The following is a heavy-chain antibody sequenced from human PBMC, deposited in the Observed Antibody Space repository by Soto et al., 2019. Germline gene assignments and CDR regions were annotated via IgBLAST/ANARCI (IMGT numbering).Heavy chain of an antibody. Sequence: PSEPLSSTFTFPFCPISRCHLSWILPPPCNGLEWIVYIYYSWSTNYNPSLKSRVTISVDTSKNQFSLKLSSVTAADTAVYYCARLSTWIQLLLPDYYGTAGWGTGT. CDR2: IYYSWST. CDR3: ARLSTWIQLLLPDYYGTAG. D-gene: IGHD5-18*01. V-gene: IGHV4-59*01. CDR1: FCPISRCH. J-gene: IGHJ6*04.